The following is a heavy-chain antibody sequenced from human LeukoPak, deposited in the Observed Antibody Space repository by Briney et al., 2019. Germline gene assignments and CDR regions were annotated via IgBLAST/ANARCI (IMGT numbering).Heavy chain of an antibody. CDR1: GGSISSYY. D-gene: IGHD3-10*01. CDR2: IFHSGST. J-gene: IGHJ3*02. CDR3: GRHGGATMVRGVLVDGFDI. V-gene: IGHV4-59*08. Sequence: SETLSLTCTVSGGSISSYYWSWIRQPPGKGLEWIGYIFHSGSTNYNPSLKSRVTISVDTSKNEISLKLRSVTAADTAVYYCGRHGGATMVRGVLVDGFDIWGQGTMVTVSS.